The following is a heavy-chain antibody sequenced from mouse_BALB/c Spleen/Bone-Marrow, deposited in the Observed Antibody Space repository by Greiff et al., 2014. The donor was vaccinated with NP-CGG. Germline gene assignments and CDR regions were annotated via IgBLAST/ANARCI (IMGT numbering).Heavy chain of an antibody. Sequence: DVHLVESGPGLVKPSQSLSLTCSVTGYSITSGYYWNWIRQFPGNKLEWMGYISYDGSNNYNPSLKNRISITRDTPKNQFFLKLNSVTTEDTATYYCARDWDGYYFDYWGQGTTLTVSS. V-gene: IGHV3-6*02. CDR3: ARDWDGYYFDY. J-gene: IGHJ2*01. CDR2: ISYDGSN. D-gene: IGHD2-3*01. CDR1: GYSITSGYY.